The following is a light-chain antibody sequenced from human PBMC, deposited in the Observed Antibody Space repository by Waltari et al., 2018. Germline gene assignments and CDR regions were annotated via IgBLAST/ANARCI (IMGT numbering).Light chain of an antibody. V-gene: IGKV3-20*01. CDR1: QTISNNY. CDR2: GAS. CDR3: QQYAASWWT. Sequence: EIVLTQSPVTLSLSPGERATLSCRASQTISNNYLAWYQQKPGQAPRLLIFGASKRAPGIPGRFSGSGSGTDFTLTINGLEPEDAAVFYCQQYAASWWTFGQGAKVEIK. J-gene: IGKJ1*01.